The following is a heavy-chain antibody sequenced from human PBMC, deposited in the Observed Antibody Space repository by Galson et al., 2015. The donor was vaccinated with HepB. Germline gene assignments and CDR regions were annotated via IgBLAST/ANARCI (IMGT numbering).Heavy chain of an antibody. CDR1: GFTFSKAW. J-gene: IGHJ4*02. D-gene: IGHD6-13*01. V-gene: IGHV3-15*01. CDR2: IKSKSDGGAT. Sequence: SLRLSCAASGFTFSKAWLAWVRQAPGKGLEWLGRIKSKSDGGATHYVAPVNGRFTITRDDSKNTLFLQMDSLKTEDTAVYYCSTDIGITANGIFDYWGQGTLVTVSS. CDR3: STDIGITANGIFDY.